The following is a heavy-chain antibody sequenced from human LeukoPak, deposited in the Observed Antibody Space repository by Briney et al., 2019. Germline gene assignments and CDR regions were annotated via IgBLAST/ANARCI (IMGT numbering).Heavy chain of an antibody. J-gene: IGHJ6*03. V-gene: IGHV3-21*01. CDR2: ISSSRSYI. D-gene: IGHD1-14*01. Sequence: GGSLRLSWAASGFTFSSYSMNWVRQAPGKGLEWVASISSSRSYIYYADSVKGRFTITRANAKNSLYPQTNSLRAEDTAVYYCARPSRTTRTLAGILSQYYYMDVWGKGTTVTVSS. CDR1: GFTFSSYS. CDR3: ARPSRTTRTLAGILSQYYYMDV.